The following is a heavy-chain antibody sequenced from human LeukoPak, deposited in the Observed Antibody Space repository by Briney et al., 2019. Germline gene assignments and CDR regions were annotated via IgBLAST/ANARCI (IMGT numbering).Heavy chain of an antibody. CDR3: ARLRITMVRGVIIYYYYYGMDV. J-gene: IGHJ6*02. Sequence: SETLSLTCAVYGGSFSGYYWSWIRQPPGKGLEWIGEINHSGSTNYNPSLKSRVTISVDTSKNQFSLKLSSVTAADTAVYYRARLRITMVRGVIIYYYYYGMDVWGQGTTVTVSS. V-gene: IGHV4-34*01. D-gene: IGHD3-10*01. CDR2: INHSGST. CDR1: GGSFSGYY.